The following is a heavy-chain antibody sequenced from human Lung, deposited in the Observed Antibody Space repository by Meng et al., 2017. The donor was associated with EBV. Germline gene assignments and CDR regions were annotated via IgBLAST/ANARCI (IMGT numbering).Heavy chain of an antibody. V-gene: IGHV4-31*03. Sequence: QVQLQESGPGLVKPSQTLSLICTGSGGSISSGGHYWSWIRQHPEKGLEWIGYIYYSGSTYYKPSLKSRLTISVDRSKSQFSLELSSVTAADTAVYYCARSTFDYWGQGTLVTVSS. D-gene: IGHD1-26*01. CDR2: IYYSGST. J-gene: IGHJ4*02. CDR1: GGSISSGGHY. CDR3: ARSTFDY.